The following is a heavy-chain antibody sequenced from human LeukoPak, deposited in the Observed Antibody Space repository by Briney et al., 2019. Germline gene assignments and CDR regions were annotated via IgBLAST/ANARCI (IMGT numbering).Heavy chain of an antibody. D-gene: IGHD1-26*01. CDR3: AREAATSGFDY. CDR2: ISWNSGSI. J-gene: IGHJ4*02. Sequence: GGSLRLSCAASGFTFDDYAIHWVRQAPGKGLEWVSSISWNSGSIGYADSVKGRFTISRVNAKNSLYLQMNSLRVEDTALYYCAREAATSGFDYWGQGTLVTVSS. CDR1: GFTFDDYA. V-gene: IGHV3-9*01.